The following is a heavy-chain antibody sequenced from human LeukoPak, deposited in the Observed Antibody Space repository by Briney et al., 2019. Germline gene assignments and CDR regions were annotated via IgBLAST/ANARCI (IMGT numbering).Heavy chain of an antibody. D-gene: IGHD5-18*01. CDR2: IYHSGST. V-gene: IGHV4-30-2*01. CDR1: GGSISSGGYS. J-gene: IGHJ4*02. Sequence: SQTQSLTCAVSGGSISSGGYSWSWIRQPPGKGLEWIGYIYHSGSTYYNPSLESRVTISVDRSKNQFSLKLSSVTAADTAVYYCARDRDSYGYYDYWGQGTLVTVSS. CDR3: ARDRDSYGYYDY.